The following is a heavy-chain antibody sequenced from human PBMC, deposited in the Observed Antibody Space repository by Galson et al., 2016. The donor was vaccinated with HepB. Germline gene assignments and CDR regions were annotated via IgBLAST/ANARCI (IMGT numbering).Heavy chain of an antibody. CDR3: AREGSGMTNFGGAFDF. CDR2: VTGGSNFI. D-gene: IGHD3-3*01. CDR1: GFTFSSYS. V-gene: IGHV3-21*01. Sequence: SLRLSCAASGFTFSSYSMHWVRQAPGKGLEWVSSVTGGSNFISYSDSVKGRFTISRDNAKNSLYLQMDSLRVEDTGVYYCAREGSGMTNFGGAFDFWGQGTRLTVSS. J-gene: IGHJ4*02.